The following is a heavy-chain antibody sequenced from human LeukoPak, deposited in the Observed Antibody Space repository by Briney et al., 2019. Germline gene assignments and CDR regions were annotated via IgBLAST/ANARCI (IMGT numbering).Heavy chain of an antibody. Sequence: GGSLRLSCAASGFTVSSNYMSWVRQAPGKGLEWVSVIYSGGSTYYADSVKGRFTISRDNSKNTLYLQMNSLRAEDTAVYYCAGVWSNHPCYYYGMDVWGQGTTVTVSS. CDR2: IYSGGST. D-gene: IGHD3-3*01. CDR3: AGVWSNHPCYYYGMDV. V-gene: IGHV3-66*01. J-gene: IGHJ6*02. CDR1: GFTVSSNY.